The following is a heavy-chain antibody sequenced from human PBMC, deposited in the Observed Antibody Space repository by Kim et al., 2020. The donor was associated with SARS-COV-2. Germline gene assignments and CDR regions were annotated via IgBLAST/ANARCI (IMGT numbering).Heavy chain of an antibody. Sequence: SETLSLTCSVSGGSVKSDDYYWTWIRQPPGKGLEWIGYIYYPANINYNPSLKSRVTISLDTSKNQFSLKLSSVTAADTAVYYCARFRDNSGYFVWGQGTLVTVSS. CDR1: GGSVKSDDYY. CDR3: ARFRDNSGYFV. D-gene: IGHD3-22*01. CDR2: IYYPANI. J-gene: IGHJ4*02. V-gene: IGHV4-61*08.